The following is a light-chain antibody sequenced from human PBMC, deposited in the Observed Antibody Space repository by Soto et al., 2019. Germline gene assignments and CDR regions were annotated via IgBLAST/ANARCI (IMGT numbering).Light chain of an antibody. CDR2: GAS. Sequence: EIVLTQSPATLSLSPGERATLSCRASQSVSSYLAWYQQKPGQAPRLLIYGASSRATGIPDRFSGSGSATDFTLTISRLEPEDFAVYYCQQYGSSGTFGQGTKVDIK. J-gene: IGKJ1*01. CDR1: QSVSSY. V-gene: IGKV3-20*01. CDR3: QQYGSSGT.